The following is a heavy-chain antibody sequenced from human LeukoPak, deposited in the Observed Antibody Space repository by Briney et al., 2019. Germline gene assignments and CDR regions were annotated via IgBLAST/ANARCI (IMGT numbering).Heavy chain of an antibody. V-gene: IGHV4-34*01. D-gene: IGHD3-10*01. Sequence: SETLSLTCAVYGGSFSGYYWSWIRQPPGKGLEWIGEINHSGSTNYNPSLKSRVTISVGTSKNQFSLKLSSVTAADTAVYYCARALYYYGSGSYLYWGQGTLVTVSS. CDR2: INHSGST. CDR1: GGSFSGYY. CDR3: ARALYYYGSGSYLY. J-gene: IGHJ4*02.